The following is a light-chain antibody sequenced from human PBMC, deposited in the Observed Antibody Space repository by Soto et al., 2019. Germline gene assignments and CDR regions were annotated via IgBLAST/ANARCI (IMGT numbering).Light chain of an antibody. V-gene: IGLV2-8*01. CDR2: DVT. Sequence: QSALTQPPSASGSPGQSVTISCTGASSDVGGYNFVSWYQQHPGKAPKLMIYDVTKRPSGVPDRFSGSKSGNTASLTVSGLQADDEADYCSSYAGSSVPVAFGGGTQLTVL. CDR3: SSYAGSSVPVA. J-gene: IGLJ2*01. CDR1: SSDVGGYNF.